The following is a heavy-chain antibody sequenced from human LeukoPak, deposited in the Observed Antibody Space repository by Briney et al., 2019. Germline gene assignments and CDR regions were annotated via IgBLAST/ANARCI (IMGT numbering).Heavy chain of an antibody. V-gene: IGHV3-43*02. J-gene: IGHJ6*02. CDR2: ISADGKA. CDR3: ATWAFYHDLDV. D-gene: IGHD1-26*01. Sequence: PGGSLRLSCAASGMTFERYAMHWVRQRPGKGLEWVGVISADGKADHADAVKGRFTVSRDNSKDSLSLQMSSLRDEDTALYYCATWAFYHDLDVWGQGTTVIVSS. CDR1: GMTFERYA.